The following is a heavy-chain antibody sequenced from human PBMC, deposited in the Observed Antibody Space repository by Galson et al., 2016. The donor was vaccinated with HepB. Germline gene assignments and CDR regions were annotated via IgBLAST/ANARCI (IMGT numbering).Heavy chain of an antibody. J-gene: IGHJ3*02. CDR3: TRDGYNHIAFDI. V-gene: IGHV3-23*01. D-gene: IGHD5-24*01. Sequence: SLRLSCAASGFTLSTYAMSWVRQAPGKGLEWVSSSSGTGATTYYADSVKGRFTISRDNLRNTLYLQLDSLRAEDTALYYCTRDGYNHIAFDIWGPGTPVTVSS. CDR1: GFTLSTYA. CDR2: SSGTGATT.